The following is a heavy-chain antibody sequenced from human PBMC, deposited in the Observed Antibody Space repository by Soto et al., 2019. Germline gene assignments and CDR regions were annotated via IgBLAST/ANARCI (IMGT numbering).Heavy chain of an antibody. Sequence: GESLKISCAASGYIFTKYWISWVRQMPGKGLEWMGRIAPADSYTYYSPSFQGHITMSVDKSIGTAYMQWSSLKASDTAMYYCARQPLGYSHSRGFFDNSGQGILVTVSS. J-gene: IGHJ4*02. CDR1: GYIFTKYW. V-gene: IGHV5-10-1*01. CDR2: IAPADSYT. CDR3: ARQPLGYSHSRGFFDN. D-gene: IGHD3-22*01.